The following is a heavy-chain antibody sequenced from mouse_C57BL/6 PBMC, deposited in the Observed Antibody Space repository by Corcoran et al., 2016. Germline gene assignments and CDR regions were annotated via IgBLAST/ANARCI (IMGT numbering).Heavy chain of an antibody. CDR3: ARGWEITTVVVGYFDY. CDR2: IYPGSGNT. V-gene: IGHV1-76*01. J-gene: IGHJ2*01. CDR1: GYTFTDYY. D-gene: IGHD1-1*01. Sequence: QVQLKQSGAELVRPGASVKLTCKASGYTFTDYYINWVKQRPGQGLEWIARIYPGSGNTYYNEKFKGKATLTAEKSSSTAYMQLSSLTSEDSAVYFCARGWEITTVVVGYFDYWGQCTTLTVSS.